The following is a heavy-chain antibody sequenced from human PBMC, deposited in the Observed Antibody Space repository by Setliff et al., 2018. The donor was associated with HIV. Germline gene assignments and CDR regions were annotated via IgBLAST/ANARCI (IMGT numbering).Heavy chain of an antibody. V-gene: IGHV4-38-2*01. J-gene: IGHJ4*02. CDR2: FYHSGST. D-gene: IGHD3-16*01. CDR1: GYSISSGYY. CDR3: ARLGHTFGGPGY. Sequence: SETLSLTCAVSGYSISSGYYWGWIRQPPGKGLAWIGSFYHSGSTYYNPSLRSRVTISVDTSKNQFSLKLSSVTAADTAVYYCARLGHTFGGPGYWGQGTLVTVSS.